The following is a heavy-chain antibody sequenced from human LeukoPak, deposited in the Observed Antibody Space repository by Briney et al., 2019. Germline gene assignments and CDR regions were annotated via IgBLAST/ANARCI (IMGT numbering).Heavy chain of an antibody. CDR3: AELGITMIGGV. J-gene: IGHJ6*04. CDR2: IISSGSTI. Sequence: GGSLRLSCAASGFTFSGYEMNWVCQAPGKGLEWVSYIISSGSTIYYADSVKGRFTISRDNAKNSLYLQMNSLRAEDTAVYYCAELGITMIGGVWGKGTTVTISS. V-gene: IGHV3-48*03. D-gene: IGHD3-10*02. CDR1: GFTFSGYE.